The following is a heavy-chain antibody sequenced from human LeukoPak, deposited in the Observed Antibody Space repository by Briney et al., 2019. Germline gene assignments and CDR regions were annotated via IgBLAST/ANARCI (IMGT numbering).Heavy chain of an antibody. Sequence: ASVKVSCKVSGNTLSELSMHWVRQAPGKGLEWMGGFDPEEGEPIYAQKFQGRVTTTDDTSTDTTYMEVTNLRSDDTAVYYCATGRPASLLDYRGQGTLVTVSS. V-gene: IGHV1-24*01. CDR3: ATGRPASLLDY. J-gene: IGHJ4*02. CDR1: GNTLSELS. CDR2: FDPEEGEP.